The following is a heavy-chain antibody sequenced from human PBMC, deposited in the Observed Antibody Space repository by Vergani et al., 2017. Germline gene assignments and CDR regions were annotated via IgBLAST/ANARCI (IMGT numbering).Heavy chain of an antibody. D-gene: IGHD6-19*01. V-gene: IGHV3-23*01. CDR2: LSASDRRT. CDR3: AKVGRSEVAGTFGAFDI. CDR1: GFTFSSYA. Sequence: EVQLLESGGGLVQPGGSLRLSCAASGFTFSSYAMSWVRQAPGKGLEWVSTLSASDRRTHYAGSVKGRFTISRDNSKNTLFLHMNSLRPEDTAVYYCAKVGRSEVAGTFGAFDIWGQGTMVTVSS. J-gene: IGHJ3*02.